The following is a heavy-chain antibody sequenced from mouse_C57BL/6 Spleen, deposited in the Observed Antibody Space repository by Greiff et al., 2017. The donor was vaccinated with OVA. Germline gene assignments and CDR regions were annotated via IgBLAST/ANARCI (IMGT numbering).Heavy chain of an antibody. Sequence: QVHVKQPGAELVKPGASVKVSCKASGYTFTSYWMHWVKQRPGQGLEWIGRIHPSDSDTNYNQKFKGKATLTVDKSSSTAYMQLSSLTSEDSAVXYCAMPYGTSDYWGQGTTLTVSS. CDR2: IHPSDSDT. J-gene: IGHJ2*01. V-gene: IGHV1-74*01. CDR1: GYTFTSYW. D-gene: IGHD2-1*01. CDR3: AMPYGTSDY.